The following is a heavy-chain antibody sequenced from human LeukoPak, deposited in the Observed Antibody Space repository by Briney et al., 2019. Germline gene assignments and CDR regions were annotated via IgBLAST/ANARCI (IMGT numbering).Heavy chain of an antibody. CDR2: IYYSGST. CDR3: ARQRVATDAFDI. J-gene: IGHJ3*02. V-gene: IGHV4-39*01. D-gene: IGHD5-12*01. Sequence: SETLSLTCTVSGGSISSSSYYWGWIRQPPWKGLEWIGSIYYSGSTYYNPSLKSRVTISVDTSKNQFSLKLSSVTAADTAVYYCARQRVATDAFDIWGQGTMVTVSS. CDR1: GGSISSSSYY.